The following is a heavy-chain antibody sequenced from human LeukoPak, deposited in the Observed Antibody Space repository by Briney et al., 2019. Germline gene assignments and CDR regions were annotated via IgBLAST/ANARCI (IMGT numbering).Heavy chain of an antibody. CDR1: GFTFSSYA. CDR2: ISGSGGST. J-gene: IGHJ4*02. D-gene: IGHD2-15*01. Sequence: GGSLRLSCAASGFTFSSYAMSWVRQAPGKGLEWVSAISGSGGSTYYADSVKGRFTISRDNAKNSLYLQMNSLRAEDTAVYYCWCSGGSGRDYWGQGTLVTVSS. V-gene: IGHV3-23*01. CDR3: WCSGGSGRDY.